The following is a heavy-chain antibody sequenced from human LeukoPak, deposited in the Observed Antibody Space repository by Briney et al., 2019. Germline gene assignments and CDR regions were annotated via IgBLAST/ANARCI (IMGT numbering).Heavy chain of an antibody. CDR1: GGTFSSYA. CDR3: ARGMIHCSSTSCYEDYYYGMDV. V-gene: IGHV1-69*04. J-gene: IGHJ6*02. Sequence: SLKVSCKASGGTFSSYAISWVRQAPGQGLEWMGRIIPILGIANYAQKFQGRVTITADKSTSTAYMELSSLRSEDTAVYYCARGMIHCSSTSCYEDYYYGMDVWGQGTTVTVSS. CDR2: IIPILGIA. D-gene: IGHD2-2*01.